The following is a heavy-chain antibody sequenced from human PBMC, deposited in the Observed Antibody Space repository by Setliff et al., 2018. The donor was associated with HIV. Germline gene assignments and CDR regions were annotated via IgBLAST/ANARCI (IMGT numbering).Heavy chain of an antibody. J-gene: IGHJ4*02. CDR1: GFTFSAYW. Sequence: GGSLRLSCAASGFTFSAYWMSWVRQAPGKGLEWVANIKHDGSEKSYVDSVKGRFTISIDNAQSSLYLQMNSLRAEDTAVYYCAGPNWGRWGQGTLVTVSS. CDR3: AGPNWGR. D-gene: IGHD7-27*01. V-gene: IGHV3-7*01. CDR2: IKHDGSEK.